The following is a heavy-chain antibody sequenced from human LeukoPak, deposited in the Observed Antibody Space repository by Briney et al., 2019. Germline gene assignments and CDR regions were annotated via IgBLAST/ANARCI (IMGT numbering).Heavy chain of an antibody. CDR2: ISGSGDST. Sequence: GGSLRLSCAASGFTFSSYAMSWVRQAPGKGLEWVSAISGSGDSTYYADSVKGRFTISRDNPKNTLYLQMNSLRAEDTAVYYCAKDNYGDYSNWFDPWGQGTLVTVSS. CDR3: AKDNYGDYSNWFDP. D-gene: IGHD4-17*01. J-gene: IGHJ5*02. CDR1: GFTFSSYA. V-gene: IGHV3-23*01.